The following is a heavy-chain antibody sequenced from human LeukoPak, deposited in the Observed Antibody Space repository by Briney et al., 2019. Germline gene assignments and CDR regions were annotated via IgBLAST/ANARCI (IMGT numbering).Heavy chain of an antibody. V-gene: IGHV5-51*01. J-gene: IGHJ4*02. CDR1: GYSFSSYW. Sequence: GESLRISCQGFGYSFSSYWIAWVRQMPGKGLEWMGIIYPGDSDIRYSPSFQGQVTISADRSISTAYLQWSSLKASDTAMYYCARRWAAAGTLDYWGQGTLVTVSS. CDR3: ARRWAAAGTLDY. D-gene: IGHD6-13*01. CDR2: IYPGDSDI.